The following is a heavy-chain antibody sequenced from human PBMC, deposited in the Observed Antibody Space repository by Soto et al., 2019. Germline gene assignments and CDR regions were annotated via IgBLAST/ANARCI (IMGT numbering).Heavy chain of an antibody. CDR3: VAALPAVQE. V-gene: IGHV4-34*01. J-gene: IGHJ4*02. CDR2: AHHGGTT. Sequence: QVQIQQWGAGLLKPSETLSLTCTVYGGSFSGYFWNWIRQPPGKGLEWIGEAHHGGTTGYNPSLMSRLTISLDTSNNQFSLRLSSVTAADSAVYFCVAALPAVQEWGQGTPVTVSS. D-gene: IGHD6-13*01. CDR1: GGSFSGYF.